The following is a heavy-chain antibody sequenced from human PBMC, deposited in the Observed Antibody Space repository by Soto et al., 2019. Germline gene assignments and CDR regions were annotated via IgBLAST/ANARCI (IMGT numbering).Heavy chain of an antibody. Sequence: QLQLQESGPGLVKPSETLSLTCTVSGGSISSSSYYWGWIRQPPGKGLEWIGSIYYSGSTYYNPSLKSRVTISVDTSKNQFSLKLSSVTAADTAVYYCARLYDSSGYHDYWGQGTLVTVSS. CDR2: IYYSGST. CDR1: GGSISSSSYY. V-gene: IGHV4-39*01. J-gene: IGHJ4*02. CDR3: ARLYDSSGYHDY. D-gene: IGHD3-22*01.